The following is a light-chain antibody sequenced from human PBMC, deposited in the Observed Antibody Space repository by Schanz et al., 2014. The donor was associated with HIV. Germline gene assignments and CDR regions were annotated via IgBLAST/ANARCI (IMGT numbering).Light chain of an antibody. J-gene: IGKJ4*01. Sequence: EIVLTQSPGTLSLSPGERATLSCRASQSVSSSYLAWYQQKPGQAPRLLIYEASTRATGIPDRFSGSGSGTDFTLTISRLEPEDFAVYYCQRYGRSPLTFGGGTKVEIK. CDR1: QSVSSSY. V-gene: IGKV3-20*01. CDR2: EAS. CDR3: QRYGRSPLT.